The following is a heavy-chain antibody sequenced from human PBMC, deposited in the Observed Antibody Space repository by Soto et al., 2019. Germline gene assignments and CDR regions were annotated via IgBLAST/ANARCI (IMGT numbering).Heavy chain of an antibody. CDR2: ISGSGGST. D-gene: IGHD2-8*01. Sequence: GGSLRLSCAASGFTFSSYAMSWVRQAPGKGLEWVSAISGSGGSTYYADSVKGRFTISRDNSKNTLYLQMNSLRAEDTAVYYCAKYQNIVLRSPGMDVWGQGTTVTVSS. CDR3: AKYQNIVLRSPGMDV. CDR1: GFTFSSYA. J-gene: IGHJ6*02. V-gene: IGHV3-23*01.